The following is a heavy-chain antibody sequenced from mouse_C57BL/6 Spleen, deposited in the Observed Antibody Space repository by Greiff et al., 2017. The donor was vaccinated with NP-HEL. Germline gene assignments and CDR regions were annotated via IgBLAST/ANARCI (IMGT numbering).Heavy chain of an antibody. CDR2: IHPNSGST. V-gene: IGHV1-64*01. CDR1: GYTFTSYW. J-gene: IGHJ2*01. CDR3: ARSRVNYFDY. Sequence: QVQLKQPGAELVKPGASVKLSCKASGYTFTSYWMHWVKQRPGQGLEWIGMIHPNSGSTNYNEKFKSKATLTVDKSSSTAYMQLSSLTSEDSAVYYCARSRVNYFDYWGQGTTLTVSS. D-gene: IGHD2-2*01.